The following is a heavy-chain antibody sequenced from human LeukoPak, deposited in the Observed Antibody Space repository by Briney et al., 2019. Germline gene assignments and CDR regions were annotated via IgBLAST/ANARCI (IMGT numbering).Heavy chain of an antibody. Sequence: GGSLRLSCVASGFTFSNWWMTWVRQAPGKGLEWVSFITNSGSTRYYADSVKGRVTISRDNAKNSLDLLMHSLRAEDTAVYYCARVRGDSYYYYYMDVWGKGTTVTVSS. V-gene: IGHV3-48*04. CDR3: ARVRGDSYYYYYMDV. J-gene: IGHJ6*03. CDR1: GFTFSNWW. D-gene: IGHD2-21*02. CDR2: ITNSGSTR.